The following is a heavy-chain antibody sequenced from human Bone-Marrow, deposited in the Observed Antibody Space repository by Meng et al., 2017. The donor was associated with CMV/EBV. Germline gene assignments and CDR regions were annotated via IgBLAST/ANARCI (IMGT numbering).Heavy chain of an antibody. V-gene: IGHV3-30*02. CDR3: AKDSEGLRFLEWLSNPAPIDY. J-gene: IGHJ4*02. D-gene: IGHD3-3*01. CDR2: IRYDGSNK. CDR1: GFTFSSYA. Sequence: GGSLRLSCAASGFTFSSYAMSWVRQAPGKGLEWVAFIRYDGSNKYYADSVKGRFTISRDNSKNTLYLQMNSLRAEDTAVYYCAKDSEGLRFLEWLSNPAPIDYWGQGTLVTVSS.